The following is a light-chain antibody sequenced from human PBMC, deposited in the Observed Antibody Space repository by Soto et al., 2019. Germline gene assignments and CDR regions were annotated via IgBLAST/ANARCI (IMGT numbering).Light chain of an antibody. J-gene: IGKJ1*01. CDR2: GAS. CDR1: QGVFSN. V-gene: IGKV3D-15*01. CDR3: HQYHNWPRT. Sequence: EIVLTQSPAPLSVSPGERATLSCRASQGVFSNLAWYQRKPGQAPRLLIYGASTRASAIPARFSGRGSGTDFTLTISRLQSEDFAVYFCHQYHNWPRTFGQGTKVDVK.